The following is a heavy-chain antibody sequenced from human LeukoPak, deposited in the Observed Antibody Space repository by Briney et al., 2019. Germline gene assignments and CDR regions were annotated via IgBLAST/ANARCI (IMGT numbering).Heavy chain of an antibody. CDR2: IYYSGST. D-gene: IGHD1-26*01. CDR1: GDSISSSSYY. V-gene: IGHV4-39*01. J-gene: IGHJ3*02. CDR3: ARHDPIVGTPDAFDI. Sequence: SETLSLTCTVSGDSISSSSYYWGWIRQPPGKGLEWIGSIYYSGSTYYNPSLRSRVIVSVDTSKNQFSLKLSSVTAADTAVYYCARHDPIVGTPDAFDIWGQGTMVTVSS.